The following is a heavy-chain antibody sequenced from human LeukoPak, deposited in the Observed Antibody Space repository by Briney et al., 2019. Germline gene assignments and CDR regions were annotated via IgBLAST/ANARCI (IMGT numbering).Heavy chain of an antibody. CDR1: GFTLSSYS. J-gene: IGHJ3*02. CDR3: ARDRFRPFDI. CDR2: ISSSSSVI. Sequence: GGSLRLSCEVSGFTLSSYSMNWVRQAPGKGPEWVSYISSSSSVIYYADSVKGRFTISRDNAKNSLYLQMNSLRDEDTAVYYCARDRFRPFDIWGQGTMVTVSS. D-gene: IGHD2/OR15-2a*01. V-gene: IGHV3-48*02.